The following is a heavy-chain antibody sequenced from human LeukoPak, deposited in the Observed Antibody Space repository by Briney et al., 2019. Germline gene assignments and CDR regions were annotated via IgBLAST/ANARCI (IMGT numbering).Heavy chain of an antibody. Sequence: SETLSLTCAVYGGSFSGYYWSWIRQPPGKGLEWIGEINHSGSTNYNPSLKSRVTISVDTSKNQFSLKLSSVTAADTAVYYCARGTTVHPLDYWGQGTLVTVSS. D-gene: IGHD4-17*01. CDR2: INHSGST. CDR1: GGSFSGYY. CDR3: ARGTTVHPLDY. J-gene: IGHJ4*02. V-gene: IGHV4-34*01.